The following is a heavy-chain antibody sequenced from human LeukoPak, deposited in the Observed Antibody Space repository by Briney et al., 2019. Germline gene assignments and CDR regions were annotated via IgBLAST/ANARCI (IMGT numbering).Heavy chain of an antibody. V-gene: IGHV4-34*01. D-gene: IGHD3-22*01. CDR2: INHSGST. J-gene: IGHJ3*02. Sequence: SETLSLTCAVYGRSFSGYYWSWIRQTPGKGLEWIGEINHSGSTTYNPSLKSRVTISVDTSKNQFSLKLSSVTAADTAVYYCARAPMEYYYDSSGYQQYAFDIWGQGTMVTVSS. CDR1: GRSFSGYY. CDR3: ARAPMEYYYDSSGYQQYAFDI.